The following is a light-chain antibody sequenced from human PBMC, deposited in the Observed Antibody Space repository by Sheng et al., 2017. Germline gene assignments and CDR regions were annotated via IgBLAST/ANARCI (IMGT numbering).Light chain of an antibody. Sequence: QSALTQPASVSGSPGQSITISCTGSSSDVGSFRYVSWYQKHPGKAPKLIIFDVSNRPSGISNRFSGSKSDNTASLTISGLQAEDEADYYCSSYTGSSTHVPFGGGTKLTVL. CDR1: SSDVGSFRY. CDR2: DVS. V-gene: IGLV2-14*03. CDR3: SSYTGSSTHVP. J-gene: IGLJ2*01.